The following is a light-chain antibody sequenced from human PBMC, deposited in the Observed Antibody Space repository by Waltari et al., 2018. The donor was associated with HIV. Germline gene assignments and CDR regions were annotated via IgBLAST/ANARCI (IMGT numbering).Light chain of an antibody. CDR2: WAS. V-gene: IGKV4-1*01. CDR1: QSVLYSSNNKNY. Sequence: DIVMTQSPDSLAVSLGERATINCKSSQSVLYSSNNKNYLVWYQQKPGQPPKLLIYWASTRESGVPDRFSGSGSGTDFTPTISSLQAEDVAVYYCQQHYSSPLTFGGGTKVEIK. J-gene: IGKJ4*01. CDR3: QQHYSSPLT.